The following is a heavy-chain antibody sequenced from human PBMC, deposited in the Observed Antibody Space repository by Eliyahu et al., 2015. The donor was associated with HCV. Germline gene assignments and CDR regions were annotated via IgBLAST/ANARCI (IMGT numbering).Heavy chain of an antibody. CDR3: TTLDGPVAGTSYFDY. CDR1: GXXFSNAX. J-gene: IGHJ4*02. Sequence: EVQLVESGGGLVKPGGSLRLSCAVSGXXFSNAXMSWVRQAPGKGLGWVGRIKSKSDGGTTDYAAPVKGRFTISRDDSKNTVFLQMDSLKTEDTAVYYCTTLDGPVAGTSYFDYWGQGTLVSVSS. D-gene: IGHD6-19*01. V-gene: IGHV3-15*01. CDR2: IKSKSDGGTT.